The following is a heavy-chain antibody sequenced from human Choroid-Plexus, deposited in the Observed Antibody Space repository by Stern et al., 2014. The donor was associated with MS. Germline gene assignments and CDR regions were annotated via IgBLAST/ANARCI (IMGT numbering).Heavy chain of an antibody. CDR1: GFTFGSCA. CDR3: AKDRRYLTYFFDH. V-gene: IGHV3-30*18. D-gene: IGHD1-1*01. CDR2: VSYDGSNK. J-gene: IGHJ5*02. Sequence: EQLEESGGGVVQPGRPLRLSCVASGFTFGSCAMHWVRQAPGKGLEWVAGVSYDGSNKYYANSGRGRFTISRVNSQNTLYMQMSSLRPEDTAVYYCAKDRRYLTYFFDHWGQGSLVTVSS.